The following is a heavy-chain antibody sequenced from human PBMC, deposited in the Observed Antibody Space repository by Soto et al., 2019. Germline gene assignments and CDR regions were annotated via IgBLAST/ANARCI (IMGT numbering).Heavy chain of an antibody. D-gene: IGHD6-19*01. J-gene: IGHJ6*02. CDR3: ARDLLTGGSHSSGWYSYYYYGMDV. CDR1: GFTVSSNY. CDR2: IYSGGST. Sequence: GGSLRLSCAASGFTVSSNYMSWVRQPPGKGLEWVSVIYSGGSTYYADSVKGRFTISRDNSKNTLYLQMNSLRAEDTAVYYCARDLLTGGSHSSGWYSYYYYGMDVWGQGTTVTVSS. V-gene: IGHV3-53*01.